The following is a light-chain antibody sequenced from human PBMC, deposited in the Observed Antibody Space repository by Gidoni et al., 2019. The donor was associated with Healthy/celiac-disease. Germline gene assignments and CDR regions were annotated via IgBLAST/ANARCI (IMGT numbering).Light chain of an antibody. V-gene: IGKV1-9*01. J-gene: IGKJ4*01. Sequence: DIQLTQSPSFLSASVGDRVTITCRASQDIGSHIAWYQQKPGKAPKLLIYYAFILQSGVPARFSGSGSGTDFSLTISSLQPGDFATYYCQQANSHLALPFGGGTKVDI. CDR2: YAF. CDR1: QDIGSH. CDR3: QQANSHLALP.